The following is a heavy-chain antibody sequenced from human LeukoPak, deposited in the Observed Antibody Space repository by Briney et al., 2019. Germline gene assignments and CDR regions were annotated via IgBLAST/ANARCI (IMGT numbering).Heavy chain of an antibody. CDR2: IYSGGRT. CDR1: GFTVSSNY. CDR3: ARESNSGYYLSQ. D-gene: IGHD3-22*01. J-gene: IGHJ4*02. Sequence: GGSLRLSCAASGFTVSSNYMSWVRQAPGKGLEWASVIYSGGRTYYADSVKGRFTISRDNSKNTVYLQMNSLRAEDTAVYYCARESNSGYYLSQWGQGTLVTVSS. V-gene: IGHV3-66*01.